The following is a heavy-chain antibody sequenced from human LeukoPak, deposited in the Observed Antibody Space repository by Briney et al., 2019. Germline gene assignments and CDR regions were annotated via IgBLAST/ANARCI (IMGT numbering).Heavy chain of an antibody. CDR2: IYYSGST. CDR3: ARDNGSGSSYYFDY. CDR1: GGSISSYY. Sequence: PSQTLSLTCTVSGGSISSYYWSWIRQPPGKGLEWIGYIYYSGSTNYNPSLKSRVTISVDMSKNQFSLKLSSVTAADTAVYYCARDNGSGSSYYFDYWGQGTLVTVSS. J-gene: IGHJ4*02. D-gene: IGHD3-10*01. V-gene: IGHV4-59*01.